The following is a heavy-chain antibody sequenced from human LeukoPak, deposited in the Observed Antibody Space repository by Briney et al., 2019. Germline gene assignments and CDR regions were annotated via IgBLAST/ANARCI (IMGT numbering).Heavy chain of an antibody. CDR2: IYTSGST. CDR3: ARLLLAVAGTKDAFDI. D-gene: IGHD6-19*01. J-gene: IGHJ3*02. Sequence: SETLSLTCTVSGGSISSGSYYWSWIRQPAGKGLEWIGRIYTSGSTNYNPSLKSRVTISVDTSKNQFSLKLSSVTAADTAVYYCARLLLAVAGTKDAFDIWGQGTMVTVSS. V-gene: IGHV4-61*02. CDR1: GGSISSGSYY.